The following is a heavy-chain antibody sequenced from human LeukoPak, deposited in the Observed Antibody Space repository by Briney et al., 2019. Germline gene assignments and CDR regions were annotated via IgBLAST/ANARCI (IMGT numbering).Heavy chain of an antibody. V-gene: IGHV3-53*01. D-gene: IGHD6-19*01. J-gene: IGHJ5*02. CDR1: GFTVSSNY. CDR3: ARVGGLVDWFDP. CDR2: IYSGGST. Sequence: GGSLRLSCAASGFTVSSNYMSWVRQAPGKGLEWVSVIYSGGSTYYADSVKGRFTISRDNSKNTLHLQMNSLRAEDTAVYYCARVGGLVDWFDPWGQGTLVTVSS.